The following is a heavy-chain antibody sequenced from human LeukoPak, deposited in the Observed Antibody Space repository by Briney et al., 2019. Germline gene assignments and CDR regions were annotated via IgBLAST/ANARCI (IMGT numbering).Heavy chain of an antibody. Sequence: ASVKVSCKTSGYTFTGYDINWVRQAAGQGFEWMGWVHPNSGDTGYAHNLQGRITITRDSSTATVFMELSSLRSEDTAMYYCARGRLNGNVDFWGQGTLVTVSS. CDR2: VHPNSGDT. V-gene: IGHV1-8*01. CDR3: ARGRLNGNVDF. D-gene: IGHD1-20*01. CDR1: GYTFTGYD. J-gene: IGHJ4*02.